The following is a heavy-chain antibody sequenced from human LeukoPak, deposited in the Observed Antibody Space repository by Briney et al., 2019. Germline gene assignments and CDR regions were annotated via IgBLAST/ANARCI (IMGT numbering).Heavy chain of an antibody. D-gene: IGHD6-13*01. CDR3: AREEAAGYFDY. CDR1: GGSISSYY. V-gene: IGHV4-59*12. J-gene: IGHJ4*02. Sequence: PSETLSLTCTVSGGSISSYYWSWIRQPPGKGLEWIGYIYYSGSTDYNPSLKSRVTISVDTSKNQFSLKLSSVTAADTAVYYCAREEAAGYFDYWGQGTLVTVSS. CDR2: IYYSGST.